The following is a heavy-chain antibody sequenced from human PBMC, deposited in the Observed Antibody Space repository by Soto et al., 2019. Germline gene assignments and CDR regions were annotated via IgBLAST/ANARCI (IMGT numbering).Heavy chain of an antibody. CDR1: GFTFSNAW. CDR3: TTGVRFLEWLNL. V-gene: IGHV3-15*01. CDR2: IKSKTDGGTT. Sequence: VGSLRLSCAASGFTFSNAWMSWVRQAPGKGLEWVGRIKSKTDGGTTDYAAPVKGRFTISRDDSKNTLYLQMNSLKTEDTAVYYCTTGVRFLEWLNLWGQGTLVTVSS. J-gene: IGHJ5*02. D-gene: IGHD3-3*01.